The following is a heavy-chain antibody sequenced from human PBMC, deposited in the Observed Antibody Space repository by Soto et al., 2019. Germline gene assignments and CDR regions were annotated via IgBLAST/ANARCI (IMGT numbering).Heavy chain of an antibody. V-gene: IGHV4-61*01. J-gene: IGHJ5*02. Sequence: TCIVSGDSVSSGRYYWTWIRQAPGMRLEWIGYIQSSGNTNYNPSLKSRVTISVDTSKNQFSLRLSSVTAADTAIYYCATRITVFGLLIPPFDPWGQGTQVTVSS. CDR1: GDSVSSGRYY. CDR3: ATRITVFGLLIPPFDP. D-gene: IGHD3-3*01. CDR2: IQSSGNT.